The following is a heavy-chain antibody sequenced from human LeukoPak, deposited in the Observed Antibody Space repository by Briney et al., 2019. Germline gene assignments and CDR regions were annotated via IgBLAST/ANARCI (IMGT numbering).Heavy chain of an antibody. CDR3: ARLVGYCSSITCFDY. Sequence: ASVKVSCKASGYTFTCYYIHWVRQAPGQGLEWMGWINPNSGDTNYAQKFQGRVTLTRDTSISTAYMELSRLRSDDTAVYYCARLVGYCSSITCFDYWGQGTLVTVSS. V-gene: IGHV1-2*02. CDR1: GYTFTCYY. CDR2: INPNSGDT. J-gene: IGHJ4*02. D-gene: IGHD2-2*01.